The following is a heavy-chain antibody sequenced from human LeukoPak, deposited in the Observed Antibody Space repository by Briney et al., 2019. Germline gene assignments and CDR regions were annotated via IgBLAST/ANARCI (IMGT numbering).Heavy chain of an antibody. CDR2: IYYSGST. CDR3: ARVTTHIVVVTASDAFDI. J-gene: IGHJ3*02. V-gene: IGHV4-59*11. D-gene: IGHD2-21*02. Sequence: SETLFLTCTITGGSISSHYWSWIRQPTGKGLEWIGYIYYSGSTNYNPSLKSRVTISVDTSKNQFSLKLSSVTAADTAVYYCARVTTHIVVVTASDAFDIWGQGTMVTVSS. CDR1: GGSISSHY.